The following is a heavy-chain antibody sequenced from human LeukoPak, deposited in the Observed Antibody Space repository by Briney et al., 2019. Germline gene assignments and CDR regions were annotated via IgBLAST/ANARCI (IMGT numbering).Heavy chain of an antibody. V-gene: IGHV3-30*18. CDR1: GFTFSSYG. D-gene: IGHD1-26*01. CDR3: AKGQWELRWSFDY. Sequence: GGSLRLSCAASGFTFSSYGMHWVRQAPGKGLEWVAVISYDGSNKYYADSVKGRFTISRDNSKNTLYLQKNSLRAEDTAVYYCAKGQWELRWSFDYWGQGTLVSVSS. J-gene: IGHJ4*02. CDR2: ISYDGSNK.